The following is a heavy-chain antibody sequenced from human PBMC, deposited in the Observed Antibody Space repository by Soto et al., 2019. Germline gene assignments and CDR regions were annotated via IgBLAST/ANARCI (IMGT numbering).Heavy chain of an antibody. J-gene: IGHJ6*03. CDR3: AGTTWLQWYYMDV. CDR1: VDSVSSNSAA. D-gene: IGHD1-7*01. V-gene: IGHV6-1*01. CDR2: TYYRSRWYN. Sequence: SQTLSLTCAISVDSVSSNSAAWNWIRQSPSRGLEWLGRTYYRSRWYNDYAVSVKSRITVNPDTSKNQFSLHLNSVTPEDTAVYYCAGTTWLQWYYMDVWDKGTTVTVSS.